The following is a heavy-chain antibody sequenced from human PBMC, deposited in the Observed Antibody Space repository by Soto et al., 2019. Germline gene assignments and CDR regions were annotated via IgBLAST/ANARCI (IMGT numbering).Heavy chain of an antibody. Sequence: QVQLVQSGGEVKKPGASVKVSCKASGYTFTSYGISWVRQAPGQGLEWMGRISAYNGNTNYAQKLXXRXXMTTDTSTSTAYMELRSLRSDATAVYYCARVVGALGHWFDPWGQGTLVTVSS. CDR3: ARVVGALGHWFDP. D-gene: IGHD1-26*01. CDR1: GYTFTSYG. J-gene: IGHJ5*02. CDR2: ISAYNGNT. V-gene: IGHV1-18*01.